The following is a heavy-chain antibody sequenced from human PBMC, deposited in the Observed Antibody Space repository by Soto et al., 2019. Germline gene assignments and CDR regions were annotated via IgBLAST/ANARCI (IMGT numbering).Heavy chain of an antibody. CDR2: IYYSGST. CDR1: GGSISSYY. CDR3: ARFYGDYDNWFDP. D-gene: IGHD4-17*01. J-gene: IGHJ5*02. V-gene: IGHV4-59*01. Sequence: SETLSLTCTVSGGSISSYYWSWIRQPPGKGLEWIGYIYYSGSTNYNPSLKSRVTISVDTSKNQFSLKLSSVTAADTAVYYCARFYGDYDNWFDPWGQGTLVTVSS.